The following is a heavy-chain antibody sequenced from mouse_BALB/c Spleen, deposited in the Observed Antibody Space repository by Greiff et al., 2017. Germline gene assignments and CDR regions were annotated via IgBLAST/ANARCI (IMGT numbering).Heavy chain of an antibody. CDR3: AREGGYYGYDGGFAY. V-gene: IGHV3-2*02. CDR2: ISYSGST. CDR1: GYSITSDYA. Sequence: EVQLVESGPGLVKPSQSLSLTCTVTGYSITSDYAWNWIRQFPGNKLEWMGYISYSGSTSYNPSLKSRISITRDTSKNQFFLQLNSVTTEDTATYYCAREGGYYGYDGGFAYWGQGTLVTVSA. J-gene: IGHJ3*01. D-gene: IGHD2-2*01.